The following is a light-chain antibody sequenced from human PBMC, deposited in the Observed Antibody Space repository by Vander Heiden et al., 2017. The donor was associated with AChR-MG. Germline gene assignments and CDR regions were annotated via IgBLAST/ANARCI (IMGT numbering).Light chain of an antibody. CDR1: SSDVGGYNY. CDR3: SSYAGSSRM. CDR2: EVS. J-gene: IGLJ3*02. V-gene: IGLV2-8*01. Sequence: QSALTQPPSASGSPGQSVTISCTGTSSDVGGYNYVSWYQQHPGNAPKLMIYEVSKRPSGVPDRFSGSKSGNTASLTVSGLQAEDEADYYCSSYAGSSRMFGGGTKLTVL.